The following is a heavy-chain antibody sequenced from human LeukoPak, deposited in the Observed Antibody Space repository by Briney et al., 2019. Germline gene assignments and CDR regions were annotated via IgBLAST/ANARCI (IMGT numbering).Heavy chain of an antibody. J-gene: IGHJ3*02. CDR2: IYYSGST. CDR1: GGSISSSSYY. CDR3: ARPRITMIVEAFDI. D-gene: IGHD3-22*01. Sequence: SETLSLTCTVSGGSISSSSYYWGWIRQPPGKGLEWIGSIYYSGSTYYNPSLKSRVTISVDTSKNQFSLKLSSVTAADTAVCYCARPRITMIVEAFDIWGQGTMVTVSS. V-gene: IGHV4-39*01.